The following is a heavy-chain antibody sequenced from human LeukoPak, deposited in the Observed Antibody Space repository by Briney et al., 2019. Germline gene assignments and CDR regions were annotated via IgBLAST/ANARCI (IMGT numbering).Heavy chain of an antibody. CDR1: GFTFTTYA. CDR3: GRPTKFWLIQGDGVDV. CDR2: IGAGGAAT. J-gene: IGHJ6*02. Sequence: AGGSLRLSCAASGFTFTTYAMTWVRQAPGKGLEWVSSIGAGGAATFYSDSVKGRFTISRDNSMNTLYLQVNSLRADDTAVYYCGRPTKFWLIQGDGVDVWGQGTTVTVSS. D-gene: IGHD6-19*01. V-gene: IGHV3-23*01.